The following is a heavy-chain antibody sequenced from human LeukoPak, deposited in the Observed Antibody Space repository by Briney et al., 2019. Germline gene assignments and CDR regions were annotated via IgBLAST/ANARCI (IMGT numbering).Heavy chain of an antibody. CDR3: ARTRRVNYYDSRGYYYYYGMDV. CDR1: GGSISSGDYY. D-gene: IGHD3-22*01. J-gene: IGHJ6*02. Sequence: SETLSLTCTVSGGSISSGDYYWSWIRQPPGKGLEWIGYIYYSGSTNYNPSLKSRVTISVDTSKNQFSLKLSSVTAADTAVYYCARTRRVNYYDSRGYYYYYGMDVWGQGTTVTVSS. V-gene: IGHV4-61*08. CDR2: IYYSGST.